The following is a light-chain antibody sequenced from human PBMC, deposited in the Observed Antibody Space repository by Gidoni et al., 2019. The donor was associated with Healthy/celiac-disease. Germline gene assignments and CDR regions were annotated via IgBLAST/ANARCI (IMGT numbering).Light chain of an antibody. CDR1: SSNIGSNY. CDR3: AAWDDSLSGHVV. J-gene: IGLJ2*01. CDR2: RNN. V-gene: IGLV1-47*01. Sequence: QSVLTQPPSASRTPGQWVTISCSGSSSNIGSNYVYWYQQLPGTAPKLLIYRNNQRPSGVPDRFSGSKSGTSASLSISGLRSEDEADYYCAAWDDSLSGHVVFGGGTKLTVL.